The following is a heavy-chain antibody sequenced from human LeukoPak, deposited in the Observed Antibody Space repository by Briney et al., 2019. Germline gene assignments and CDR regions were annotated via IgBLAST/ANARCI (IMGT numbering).Heavy chain of an antibody. CDR1: GGSISSYY. D-gene: IGHD1-14*01. V-gene: IGHV4-59*01. CDR2: IYYSGST. J-gene: IGHJ4*02. Sequence: SETLSLTCTVSGGSISSYYWSWIRQPPGKGLEWIGYIYYSGSTNYNPSLKSRVTISVDTSKNQFSLKLSSVTAADTAVYYCARDPTDLTGDYWGQGTLVTVSS. CDR3: ARDPTDLTGDY.